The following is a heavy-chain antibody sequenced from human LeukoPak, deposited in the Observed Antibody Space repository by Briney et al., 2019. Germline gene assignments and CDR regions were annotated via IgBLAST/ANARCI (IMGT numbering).Heavy chain of an antibody. CDR1: GGSISSSSYY. J-gene: IGHJ3*02. Sequence: PSETLSLTCTVSGGSISSSSYYWGWIRQPPGKGLEWIGYIYYSGSTYYNPSLKSRVTISVDTSKNQFSLKLSSVTAADTAVYYCARVVTAIRSDAFDIWGQGTMVTVSS. CDR3: ARVVTAIRSDAFDI. CDR2: IYYSGST. V-gene: IGHV4-31*03. D-gene: IGHD2-21*02.